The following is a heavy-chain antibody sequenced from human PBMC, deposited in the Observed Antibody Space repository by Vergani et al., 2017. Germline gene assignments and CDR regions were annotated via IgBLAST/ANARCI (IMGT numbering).Heavy chain of an antibody. CDR1: GYSFTSYW. CDR2: IDPSDSYT. J-gene: IGHJ6*02. CDR3: AMTGYSSSWYGMDV. Sequence: EVQLVQSGAEVKKPGESLRISCKGSGYSFTSYWISWVRQLPGKGLEWMGRIDPSDSYTNYSPSFQGHVTISADKSNSTAYLQWSSLKASDTAMYYCAMTGYSSSWYGMDVWGQGTTVTVSS. D-gene: IGHD6-13*01. V-gene: IGHV5-10-1*03.